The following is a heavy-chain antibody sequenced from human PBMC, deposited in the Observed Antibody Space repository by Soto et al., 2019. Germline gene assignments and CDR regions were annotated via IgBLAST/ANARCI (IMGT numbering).Heavy chain of an antibody. V-gene: IGHV3-23*01. J-gene: IGHJ4*02. CDR2: ISGSGGST. CDR1: GFTFSSYA. Sequence: GGSLRLCCAASGFTFSSYAMSWVRQAPGKGLEWVSAISGSGGSTYYADSVKGRFTISRDNSKNTLYLQMNSLRAEDTAVYYCAKATLLRGVIRFYIDYWGQGTLVTVSS. D-gene: IGHD3-10*01. CDR3: AKATLLRGVIRFYIDY.